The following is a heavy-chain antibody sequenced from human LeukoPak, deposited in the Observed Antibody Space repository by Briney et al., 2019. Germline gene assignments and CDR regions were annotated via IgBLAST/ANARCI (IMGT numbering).Heavy chain of an antibody. CDR1: GYTFTSYD. CDR2: MNPNSGNT. V-gene: IGHV1-8*01. D-gene: IGHD3-10*01. J-gene: IGHJ4*02. Sequence: ASVKVSCKASGYTFTSYDISWVRQATGQGLEWMGWMNPNSGNTGYAQKFQGRVTMTRNTSISTAYMELSSLRSEDTAVYYCARGASTYYYGSGLGWGQGTLVTVSS. CDR3: ARGASTYYYGSGLG.